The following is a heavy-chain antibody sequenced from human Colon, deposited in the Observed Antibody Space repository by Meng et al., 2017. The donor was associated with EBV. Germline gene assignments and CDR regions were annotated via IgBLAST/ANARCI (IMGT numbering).Heavy chain of an antibody. J-gene: IGHJ4*02. CDR1: GVSISSNIR. CDR3: ARGKQDAWELLAY. D-gene: IGHD1-26*01. CDR2: IDDSGST. V-gene: IGHV4-4*02. Sequence: QVQLQESGPGLVKPSGTLSLTCGVSGVSISSNIRWTWVRQPPGKRLEWIGDIDDSGSTNYNPSLNSRISISLDKSKNHFSLKVNSVTAADTAVYYCARGKQDAWELLAYWGQGALVTVSS.